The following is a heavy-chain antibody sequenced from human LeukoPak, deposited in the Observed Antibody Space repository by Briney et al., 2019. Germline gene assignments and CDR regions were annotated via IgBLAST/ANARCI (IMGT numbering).Heavy chain of an antibody. Sequence: SETLSLTCTVSGGSISSSSYHWGWIRQPPGKGLEWIGSIYYSGSTYYNPSLKSRVTISVDTSKNQFSLKLSSVTAADTAVYYCARHFFMEMAAIAYFDYWGQGTLVTVSS. CDR2: IYYSGST. J-gene: IGHJ4*02. CDR1: GGSISSSSYH. D-gene: IGHD5-24*01. V-gene: IGHV4-39*01. CDR3: ARHFFMEMAAIAYFDY.